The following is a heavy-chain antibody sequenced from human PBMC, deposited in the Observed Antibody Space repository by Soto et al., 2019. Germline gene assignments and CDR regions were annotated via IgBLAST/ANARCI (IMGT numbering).Heavy chain of an antibody. CDR1: GYSFTSYW. CDR3: AKLGYCTGTSCYTFDS. V-gene: IGHV5-10-1*01. Sequence: GESLKIACQGSGYSFTSYWIGWVRQRPGKGLEWMGRINPSDSYTTYSPSFQGHVIISTDKSFSTAYLQWSGLKASDTAMYYCAKLGYCTGTSCYTFDSWGQGTLVTVPQ. D-gene: IGHD2-2*02. J-gene: IGHJ4*02. CDR2: INPSDSYT.